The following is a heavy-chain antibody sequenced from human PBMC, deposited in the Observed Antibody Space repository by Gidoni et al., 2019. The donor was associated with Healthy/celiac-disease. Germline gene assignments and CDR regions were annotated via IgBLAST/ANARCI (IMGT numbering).Heavy chain of an antibody. J-gene: IGHJ3*02. Sequence: QVQLQQWGEGLLKPSETLSRTCAVYGGSFRGYYWSWIRQPPGKGLEWIGEINHSGSTNYNPSLKSRVTISVDTSKNQFSLKLSSVTAADTAVYYCARGGYNWNYVHGYAFDIWGQGTMVTVSS. V-gene: IGHV4-34*01. D-gene: IGHD1-7*01. CDR1: GGSFRGYY. CDR3: ARGGYNWNYVHGYAFDI. CDR2: INHSGST.